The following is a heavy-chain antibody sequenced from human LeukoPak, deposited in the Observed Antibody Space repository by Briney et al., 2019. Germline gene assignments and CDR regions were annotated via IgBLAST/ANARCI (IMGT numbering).Heavy chain of an antibody. D-gene: IGHD6-13*01. V-gene: IGHV1-8*01. CDR3: ARGGGSSWTQRGYFQY. Sequence: ASVKVSCKASGYTFTSYDINWVRQAPGQGLEWMGWMNPNSGNTGYAQKFQGRVSMTRDTSTSTAHMELSSLSSEDTAVYYCARGGGSSWTQRGYFQYWGQGTLVTVSS. CDR2: MNPNSGNT. J-gene: IGHJ1*01. CDR1: GYTFTSYD.